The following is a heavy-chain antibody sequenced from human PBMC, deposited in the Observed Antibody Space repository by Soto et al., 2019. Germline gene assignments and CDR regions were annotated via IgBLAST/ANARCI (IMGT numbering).Heavy chain of an antibody. V-gene: IGHV4-31*03. Sequence: QVQLQESGPGLVQPSQTLSLTCSVSGDPVSSGSYYWTWVRQHPVKGLEWIGYIYNTGRTYYNPSLQSRLIMSIDTSKNQFSLHLYSVTAADTAVYFCAAKLGTTHYFDFWGQGSLVAVSS. CDR2: IYNTGRT. CDR1: GDPVSSGSYY. CDR3: AAKLGTTHYFDF. J-gene: IGHJ4*02. D-gene: IGHD7-27*01.